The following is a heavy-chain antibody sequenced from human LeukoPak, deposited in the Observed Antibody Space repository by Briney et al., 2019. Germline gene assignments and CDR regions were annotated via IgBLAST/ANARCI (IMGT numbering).Heavy chain of an antibody. CDR3: ARDRGVTGDYYYYMDV. J-gene: IGHJ6*03. Sequence: ASVKVSCKASGYTFTGYYMHWVRQAPGQGLEWMGWINPNSGGTNYAQKFQGRVTMTRDTSISTAYMELSRLRSDDTAVYYCARDRGVTGDYYYYMDVWGKGTTVTVSS. V-gene: IGHV1-2*02. CDR2: INPNSGGT. D-gene: IGHD2-21*02. CDR1: GYTFTGYY.